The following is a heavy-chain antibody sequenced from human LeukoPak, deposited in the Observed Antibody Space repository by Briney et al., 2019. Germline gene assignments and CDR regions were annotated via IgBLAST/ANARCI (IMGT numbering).Heavy chain of an antibody. CDR1: GFTFSSYA. CDR2: ISGSGGST. J-gene: IGHJ5*02. D-gene: IGHD6-6*01. CDR3: AKDGLRLTAARRAWFDP. V-gene: IGHV3-23*01. Sequence: PGGSLRLSCAASGFTFSSYAMSWLRQAPGKGLEWVSAISGSGGSTYYADSVKGRFTISRDNSKNTLYLQMNSLRADDTAVYYCAKDGLRLTAARRAWFDPWSQGTLVTVSS.